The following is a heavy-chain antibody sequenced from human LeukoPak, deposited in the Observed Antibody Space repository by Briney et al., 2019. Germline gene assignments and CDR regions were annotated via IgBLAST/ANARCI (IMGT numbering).Heavy chain of an antibody. D-gene: IGHD6-19*01. CDR1: GGSISSYY. J-gene: IGHJ4*02. V-gene: IGHV4-59*12. CDR2: IYYSGST. Sequence: SETLSLTCTVSGGSISSYYWSWIRQPPGKGLEWIGYIYYSGSTNYNPSLKSRVTVSVDRSKNQFSPKLSSVTAADTAVYYCARAGDSSGWSHYFDYWGQGTLVTVSS. CDR3: ARAGDSSGWSHYFDY.